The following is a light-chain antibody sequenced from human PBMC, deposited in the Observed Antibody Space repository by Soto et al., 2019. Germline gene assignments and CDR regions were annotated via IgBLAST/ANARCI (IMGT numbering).Light chain of an antibody. CDR1: QSINNY. V-gene: IGKV3-11*01. CDR3: QHYHDWLIT. J-gene: IGKJ5*01. Sequence: EIVWTQSPVTLSLSPGERATLPCRASQSINNYLAWYQQKPGQAPRILIYDASNRATGIPARFSGSGSGTDFTLTISSIETEELAVYDCQHYHDWLITVGKGTRLEIK. CDR2: DAS.